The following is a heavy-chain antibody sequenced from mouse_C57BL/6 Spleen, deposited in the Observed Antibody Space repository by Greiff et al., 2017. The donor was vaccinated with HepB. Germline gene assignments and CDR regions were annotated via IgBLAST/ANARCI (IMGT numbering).Heavy chain of an antibody. CDR3: ARHEDLSYGSPYYFDY. V-gene: IGHV1-62-2*01. J-gene: IGHJ2*01. D-gene: IGHD1-1*01. CDR1: GYTFTEYT. CDR2: FYPGSGSI. Sequence: QVHVKQSGAELVKPGASVKLSCKASGYTFTEYTIHWVKQRSGQGLEWIGWFYPGSGSIKYNEKFKDKATLTADKSSSTVYMELSRLTSEDSAVYFCARHEDLSYGSPYYFDYWGQGTTLTVSS.